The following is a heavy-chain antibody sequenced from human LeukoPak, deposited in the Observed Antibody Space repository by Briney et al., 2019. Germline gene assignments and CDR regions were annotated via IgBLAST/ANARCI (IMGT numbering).Heavy chain of an antibody. CDR1: GFTFSSYA. D-gene: IGHD3-16*01. Sequence: GGSLRLSCAAPGFTFSSYAMSWVRQAPGKGLEWVSAISGSGGSTYYADSVKGRFTISRDNSKNTLYLQMNSLRAEDTAVYYCAKSPTYVLGYFDYWGQGTLVTVSS. V-gene: IGHV3-23*01. J-gene: IGHJ4*02. CDR3: AKSPTYVLGYFDY. CDR2: ISGSGGST.